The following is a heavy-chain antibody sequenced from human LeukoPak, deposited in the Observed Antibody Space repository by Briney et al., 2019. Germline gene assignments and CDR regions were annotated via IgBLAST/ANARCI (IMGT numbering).Heavy chain of an antibody. V-gene: IGHV4-59*01. Sequence: SETLSLTCAVYGGSFSSYYWSWIRQPPGKGLEWIGYIYYSGSTNYNPSLKSRVTISVDTSKNQFSLKLSSVTAADTAVYYCARSGFLEWLLDYWGQGTLVTVSS. CDR2: IYYSGST. CDR1: GGSFSSYY. J-gene: IGHJ4*02. CDR3: ARSGFLEWLLDY. D-gene: IGHD3-3*01.